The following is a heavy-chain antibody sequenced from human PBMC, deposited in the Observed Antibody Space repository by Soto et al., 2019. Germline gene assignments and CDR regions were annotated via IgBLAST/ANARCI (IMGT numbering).Heavy chain of an antibody. CDR1: GFTFSSYW. D-gene: IGHD2-2*01. CDR2: IKQDGSEK. J-gene: IGHJ6*02. V-gene: IGHV3-7*01. CDR3: ARRVVVPAVMGVYYYYYYGMDV. Sequence: PGGSLRLSCAASGFTFSSYWMSWVRQAPGKGLEWVANIKQDGSEKYYVDSVKGRFTISRDNAKNSLYLQMNSLRAEDTAVYYCARRVVVPAVMGVYYYYYYGMDVWGQGTTVTVSS.